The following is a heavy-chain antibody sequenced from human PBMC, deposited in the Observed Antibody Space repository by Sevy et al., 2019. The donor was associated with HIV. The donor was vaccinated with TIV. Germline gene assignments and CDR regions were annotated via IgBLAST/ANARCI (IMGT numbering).Heavy chain of an antibody. CDR3: AKDLIIVLVPAASYHFDY. V-gene: IGHV3-23*01. CDR2: ISGSGGST. D-gene: IGHD2-2*01. CDR1: GFTYSSNA. J-gene: IGHJ4*02. Sequence: GGSLRLSCAASGFTYSSNAMSWVRQAPGKGLEWVSAISGSGGSTYYADSVKGRFTISRDNSKNTLYLQMNSLRAEDTAVYYCAKDLIIVLVPAASYHFDYWGQGTLVTVSS.